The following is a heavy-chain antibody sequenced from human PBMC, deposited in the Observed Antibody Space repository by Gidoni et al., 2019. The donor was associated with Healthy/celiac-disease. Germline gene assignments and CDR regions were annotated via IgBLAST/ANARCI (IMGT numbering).Heavy chain of an antibody. Sequence: EVQLLESGVGWVKPGGSLTLPCAASGFPFFHHAMSWVRQARGTRLEWVSAIRGSGSSTYYADSVKGRFTISRDNSKNTLYLQMNSLRAEDTAVYYCAKSIFSGSYATGAFDIWGQGTMVTVSS. CDR3: AKSIFSGSYATGAFDI. J-gene: IGHJ3*02. V-gene: IGHV3-23*01. CDR2: IRGSGSST. CDR1: GFPFFHHA. D-gene: IGHD1-26*01.